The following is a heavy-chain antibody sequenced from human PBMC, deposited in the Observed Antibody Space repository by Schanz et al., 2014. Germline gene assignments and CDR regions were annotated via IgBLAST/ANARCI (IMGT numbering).Heavy chain of an antibody. CDR1: GFIFNDYY. D-gene: IGHD6-19*01. V-gene: IGHV3-11*04. CDR2: ISRDGTTS. CDR3: VGIHVAVAEAFY. Sequence: QVQLVESGGGLVKPGGSLRLSCAASGFIFNDYYMNWIRQAPGKGLEWLSYISRDGTTSYYADSVKGRFTISRDNSKNTLYLQMNSLRPEDTALYYCVGIHVAVAEAFYWGQGALVIVSS. J-gene: IGHJ4*02.